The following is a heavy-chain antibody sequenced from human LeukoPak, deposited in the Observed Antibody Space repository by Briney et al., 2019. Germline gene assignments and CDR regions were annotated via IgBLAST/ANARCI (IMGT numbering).Heavy chain of an antibody. Sequence: PGGSLRLSCAASGFTLSDHYIDWVRQAPGKGLEWVGRSRNKANSYTTDYAASVKGRFTISRDDSKSSLYLQMNSLKTEDTAVYYCTRYSYGLEDDWGQGTLVTVSS. CDR2: SRNKANSYTT. V-gene: IGHV3-72*01. D-gene: IGHD5-18*01. J-gene: IGHJ4*02. CDR1: GFTLSDHY. CDR3: TRYSYGLEDD.